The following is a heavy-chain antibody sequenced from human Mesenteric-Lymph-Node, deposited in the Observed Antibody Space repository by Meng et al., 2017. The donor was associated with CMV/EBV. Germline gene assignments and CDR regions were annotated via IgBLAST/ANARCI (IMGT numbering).Heavy chain of an antibody. V-gene: IGHV3-23*01. CDR3: ARVRYSPGWQFDF. CDR1: GFTFSSYA. J-gene: IGHJ4*02. D-gene: IGHD6-19*01. Sequence: GESLKISCAASGFTFSSYAMSWVRQAPGKGLEWVSAISGSGGSTYYADSVKGRFTISRDNSKNTLYLQMTGLRAEDTAIYYCARVRYSPGWQFDFWGQGALVTVSS. CDR2: ISGSGGST.